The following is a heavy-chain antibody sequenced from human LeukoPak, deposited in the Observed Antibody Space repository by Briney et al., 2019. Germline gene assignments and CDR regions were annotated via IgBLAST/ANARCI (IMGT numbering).Heavy chain of an antibody. V-gene: IGHV3-30*02. CDR3: ATGNYSRPFDY. Sequence: GGSLRLSCAASGFTFSSYGMHWVRQAPGKGLEWVAFIRYDGSNKYYADSVKSRFTISRDNSKNTLYLQLNSLRAEDTAVYYCATGNYSRPFDYWGQGTLVTVSS. D-gene: IGHD1-7*01. J-gene: IGHJ4*02. CDR1: GFTFSSYG. CDR2: IRYDGSNK.